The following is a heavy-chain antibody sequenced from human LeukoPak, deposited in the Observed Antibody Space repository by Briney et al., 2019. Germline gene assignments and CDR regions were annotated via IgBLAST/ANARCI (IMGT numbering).Heavy chain of an antibody. D-gene: IGHD3-16*02. CDR1: GGSISSGGYS. CDR2: IYHSGST. Sequence: KPSQTLSLTCAVSGGSISSGGYSWSWIRQPPGKGLEWIGYIYHSGSTYYNPSLKSRVTISVDRSKNQFSLKLSSVTAADTAVYYCARAGFMITSGGVIALHPFDYWGQGTLVTVSS. V-gene: IGHV4-30-2*01. J-gene: IGHJ4*02. CDR3: ARAGFMITSGGVIALHPFDY.